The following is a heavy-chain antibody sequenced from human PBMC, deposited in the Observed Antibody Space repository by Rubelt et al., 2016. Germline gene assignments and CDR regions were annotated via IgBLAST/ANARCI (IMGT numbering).Heavy chain of an antibody. CDR3: ARESTAHSGNYDS. J-gene: IGHJ5*01. D-gene: IGHD1-26*01. CDR2: FYHTGST. V-gene: IGHV4-59*01. Sequence: LQKPSETLSLTCSVSGASISSYYWSWIRQPPGKGLEWIASFYHTGSTTYNPSLKSRVTMSVDTSKNQFSLKVRSVTAADTAVYYCARESTAHSGNYDSWGQGTLVTVSS. CDR1: GASISSYY.